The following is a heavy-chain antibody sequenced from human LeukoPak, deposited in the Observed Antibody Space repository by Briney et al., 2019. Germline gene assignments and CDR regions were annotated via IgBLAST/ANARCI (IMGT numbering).Heavy chain of an antibody. CDR1: SGSFSGYY. CDR3: AISGNYFTRDAFDI. J-gene: IGHJ3*02. V-gene: IGHV4-34*01. D-gene: IGHD1-26*01. CDR2: IYHSGST. Sequence: SETLSLTCAVYSGSFSGYYWSWIRQPPGKGLEWIGEIYHSGSTNYNPPLKSRVTISGDTSKHHFSLELRSVTAADTAVYYCAISGNYFTRDAFDIWGQGTMVTVSS.